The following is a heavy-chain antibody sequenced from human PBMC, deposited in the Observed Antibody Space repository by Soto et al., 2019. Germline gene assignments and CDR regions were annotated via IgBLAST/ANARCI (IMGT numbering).Heavy chain of an antibody. CDR3: VSSLL. CDR1: GFTFSSYW. J-gene: IGHJ4*02. Sequence: EVQMVESGGGLVQPGGSLRLSCAASGFTFSSYWMYWVRQAPGKGLEWVANIKGDGSEKNYVDSVKGRFPISRDNAKNSLYLQMNRLRVEDTAAYYCVSSLLRGQGTLVTVSS. CDR2: IKGDGSEK. V-gene: IGHV3-7*01.